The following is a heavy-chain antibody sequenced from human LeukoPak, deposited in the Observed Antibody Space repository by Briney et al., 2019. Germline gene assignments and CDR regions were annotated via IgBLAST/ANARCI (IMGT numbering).Heavy chain of an antibody. CDR3: ARAMTTVNRDYYYYYGMDV. CDR1: GGSISSYY. V-gene: IGHV4-59*01. J-gene: IGHJ6*02. Sequence: SETLSLTCTVSGGSISSYYWSWIRQPPGKGLEWIGYIYYSGSTNYNPSLKSRVSISVDTSKNQFSLKLSSVTAADTAVYYCARAMTTVNRDYYYYYGMDVWGQGTTVTVSS. CDR2: IYYSGST. D-gene: IGHD4-11*01.